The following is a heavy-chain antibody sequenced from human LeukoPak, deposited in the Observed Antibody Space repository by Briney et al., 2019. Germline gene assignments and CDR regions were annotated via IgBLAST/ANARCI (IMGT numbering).Heavy chain of an antibody. Sequence: GGSLRLSCAASGFTFSSYGMHGVRQAPGKGLEGVAVISYEGSNKYYADSVKGRFTISRDNSKNTLYLQMNSLRAEDTAVYYCAKDPYCSSTSCAIDNYYGMDVWGKGTTVTVSS. CDR3: AKDPYCSSTSCAIDNYYGMDV. CDR2: ISYEGSNK. V-gene: IGHV3-30*18. CDR1: GFTFSSYG. J-gene: IGHJ6*04. D-gene: IGHD2-2*01.